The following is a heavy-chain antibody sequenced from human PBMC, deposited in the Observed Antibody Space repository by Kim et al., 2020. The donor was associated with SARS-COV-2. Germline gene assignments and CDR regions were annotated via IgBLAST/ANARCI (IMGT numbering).Heavy chain of an antibody. CDR1: GFTFSDYY. D-gene: IGHD2-15*01. Sequence: GGSLRLSCAASGFTFSDYYMSWIRQAPGKGLEWVSYISSSSSYTNYADSVKGRFTISRDNAKNSLYLQMNSLRAEDTAVYYCARDRDCRGGSCYSGPYNWFGPWGQGTLVTVSS. J-gene: IGHJ5*02. V-gene: IGHV3-11*05. CDR2: ISSSSSYT. CDR3: ARDRDCRGGSCYSGPYNWFGP.